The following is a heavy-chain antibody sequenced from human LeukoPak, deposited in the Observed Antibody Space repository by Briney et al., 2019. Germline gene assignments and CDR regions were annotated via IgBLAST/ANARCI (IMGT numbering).Heavy chain of an antibody. J-gene: IGHJ4*02. D-gene: IGHD6-19*01. Sequence: GSLRLSCAASGFTVSNNYMSWVRQAPGKGLEWVSIIYSGGSTYYADSVKGRFTISRDNSKLYLQMNSLRAEDTAVYYCAIRSSATRAFDYWGQGTLVTVSS. V-gene: IGHV3-66*02. CDR2: IYSGGST. CDR1: GFTVSNNY. CDR3: AIRSSATRAFDY.